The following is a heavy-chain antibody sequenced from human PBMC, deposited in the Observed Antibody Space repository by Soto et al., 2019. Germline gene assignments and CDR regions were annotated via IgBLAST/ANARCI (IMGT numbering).Heavy chain of an antibody. Sequence: QVQLVQSGAEVKKPGASVKVSCKASGYTFTSYAMHWVRQAPGQRLEWMGWINAGNGNTKYSQKFQGRVTITRDTSASTAYMELSSLRSEDTAVYYCASLDPGGAVAAQGGYYYYMDVWGKGTTVTVSS. CDR1: GYTFTSYA. CDR2: INAGNGNT. J-gene: IGHJ6*03. D-gene: IGHD6-19*01. V-gene: IGHV1-3*01. CDR3: ASLDPGGAVAAQGGYYYYMDV.